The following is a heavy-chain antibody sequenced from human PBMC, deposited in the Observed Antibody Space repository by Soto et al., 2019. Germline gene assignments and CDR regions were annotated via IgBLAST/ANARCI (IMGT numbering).Heavy chain of an antibody. CDR2: VYYSGAT. CDR1: GGSINSNNYN. CDR3: ARNAYQLPNYSYYYGMDV. J-gene: IGHJ6*02. D-gene: IGHD2-2*01. Sequence: SETLSLTCAVSGGSINSNNYNWGWIRQPPGKGLEWIGNVYYSGATYYNPSLKSRVTIAVDTSKNQFSLILRSVTAADTAVYYCARNAYQLPNYSYYYGMDVWGQGTTVTVSS. V-gene: IGHV4-39*01.